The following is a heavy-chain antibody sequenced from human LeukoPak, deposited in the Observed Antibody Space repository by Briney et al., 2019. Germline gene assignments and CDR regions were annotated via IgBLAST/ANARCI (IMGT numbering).Heavy chain of an antibody. V-gene: IGHV3-30*18. CDR1: GFPFSTYS. Sequence: PGGSLRLSCAASGFPFSTYSMHWVRQAPGKGLEWVAVMSYDGSNKYYADSVKGRFTISRDNSKNTLYLQMNSLRAEDTAVYYCAKDSKQWLVGLSWLDPWGQGTLVTVSS. J-gene: IGHJ5*02. CDR2: MSYDGSNK. D-gene: IGHD6-19*01. CDR3: AKDSKQWLVGLSWLDP.